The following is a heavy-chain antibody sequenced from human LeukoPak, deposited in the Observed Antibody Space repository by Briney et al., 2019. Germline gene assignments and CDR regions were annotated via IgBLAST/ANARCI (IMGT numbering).Heavy chain of an antibody. CDR3: ARDWETVRRNWFDP. CDR2: INPNSGDT. D-gene: IGHD1-26*01. V-gene: IGHV1-2*02. Sequence: ASVKVSCKASGYTFTGYYMHWVRQAPGQGLEWMGWINPNSGDTNYAQKFQGRVTMTRDTSISTAYMELSRLRSDDTAVYYCARDWETVRRNWFDPWGQGTLVTVSS. CDR1: GYTFTGYY. J-gene: IGHJ5*02.